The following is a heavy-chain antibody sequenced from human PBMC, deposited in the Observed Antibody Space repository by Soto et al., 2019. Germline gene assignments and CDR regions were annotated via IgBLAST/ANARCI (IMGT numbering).Heavy chain of an antibody. D-gene: IGHD2-21*01. Sequence: VQLLESGGGLVQPGGSLRLSCAASGFTFSNYGMSWVRQAPGKGLEWVSSISGGNTFYAGSVKGRFTISRDNSKNTLYLQMNSLTAEDTAVYYCAKAPSPDCNSGACSLRSWGQGTLVTVSS. J-gene: IGHJ5*02. CDR2: SISGGNT. V-gene: IGHV3-23*01. CDR3: AKAPSPDCNSGACSLRS. CDR1: GFTFSNYG.